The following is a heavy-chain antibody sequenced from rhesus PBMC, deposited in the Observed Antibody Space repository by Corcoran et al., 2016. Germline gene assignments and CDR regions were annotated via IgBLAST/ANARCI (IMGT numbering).Heavy chain of an antibody. CDR2: INRSGTIT. J-gene: IGHJ4*01. CDR1: GGSISSNY. D-gene: IGHD3-9*01. Sequence: QLQLQESGPGLVKPSETLSVTCAVSGGSISSNYWSWIRHPPGKGLEWIGGINRSGTITNYNPSRKGRCTLEGHTSKNRRSRKLSSVTAADTSVYYCASHYEDDYGYYSTYFDYWGQGVLVTVSS. V-gene: IGHV4-169*02. CDR3: ASHYEDDYGYYSTYFDY.